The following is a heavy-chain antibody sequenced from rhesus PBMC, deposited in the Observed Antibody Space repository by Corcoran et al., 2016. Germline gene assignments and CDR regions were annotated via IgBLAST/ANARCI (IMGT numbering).Heavy chain of an antibody. D-gene: IGHD2-39*01. CDR2: IDWDDDK. J-gene: IGHJ2*01. Sequence: QVTLKESGPALVKPTQTLTLTCSFSGFSLSTSGMRVSWIRPSPGKALEWLASIDWDDDKYYNTSLKSRLTISEDTSKNQVVLTMPNMDPVDTATYYCARGTTPNWYFDLWGPGTPIAISS. CDR3: ARGTTPNWYFDL. CDR1: GFSLSTSGMR. V-gene: IGHV2S2*01.